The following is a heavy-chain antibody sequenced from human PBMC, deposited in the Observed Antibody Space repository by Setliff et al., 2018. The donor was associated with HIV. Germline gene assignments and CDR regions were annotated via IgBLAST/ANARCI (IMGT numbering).Heavy chain of an antibody. Sequence: GASVKVSCKASGYSFTTYGVYWVRQAPGQGLEWVGWIGTQNGNTNYAQKFQGRVTMTRNTSISTAYMELSSLRSEDTAVYYCARVYYYYYYYMDVWGKGTTVTVSS. V-gene: IGHV1-8*02. J-gene: IGHJ6*03. CDR1: GYSFTTYG. CDR3: ARVYYYYYYYMDV. CDR2: IGTQNGNT.